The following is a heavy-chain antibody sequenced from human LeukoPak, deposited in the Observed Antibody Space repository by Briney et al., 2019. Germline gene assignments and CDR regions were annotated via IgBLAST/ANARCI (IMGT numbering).Heavy chain of an antibody. D-gene: IGHD2-2*01. CDR2: IYYSGST. CDR1: GGSISSGGYY. CDR3: ARLGYCTSTSCYVTWFDP. Sequence: SETLSLTCTVSGGSISSGGYYWSWIRQHPGKGLEWIGYIYYSGSTYYNPSLKSRATISVDTSKNQFSLKLSSVTVADTAVYYCARLGYCTSTSCYVTWFDPWGQGTLVTVSS. V-gene: IGHV4-31*03. J-gene: IGHJ5*02.